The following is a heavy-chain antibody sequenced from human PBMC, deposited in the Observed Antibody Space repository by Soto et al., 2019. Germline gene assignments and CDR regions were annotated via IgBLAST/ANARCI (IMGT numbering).Heavy chain of an antibody. D-gene: IGHD6-19*01. CDR2: INSDGSST. Sequence: EVQLVESGGGLVQPGGSLRLSCAASGFTFSSYWMHWVRQAPGKGLVWVSRINSDGSSTSYADSVKGRSTISRDNAKNTLFLQMNSLRAHATAVYYCARPCSGLYSDYYFGMDFWGQGTTVTVSS. J-gene: IGHJ6*02. V-gene: IGHV3-74*01. CDR1: GFTFSSYW. CDR3: ARPCSGLYSDYYFGMDF.